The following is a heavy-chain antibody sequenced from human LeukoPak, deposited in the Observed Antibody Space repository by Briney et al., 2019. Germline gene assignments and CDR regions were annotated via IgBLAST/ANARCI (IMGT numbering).Heavy chain of an antibody. CDR1: GGSFIGYY. Sequence: ETLSLTCAVYGGSFIGYYWSWISQPPGKGLEWIGEVNYSGGTNYNPSLKSRVTISVDTSGTHLSLKLTSVRAADTAVYYCARTEHSSGCYFGFDYWGQGTLATVSS. CDR3: ARTEHSSGCYFGFDY. CDR2: VNYSGGT. J-gene: IGHJ4*02. D-gene: IGHD3-22*01. V-gene: IGHV4-34*01.